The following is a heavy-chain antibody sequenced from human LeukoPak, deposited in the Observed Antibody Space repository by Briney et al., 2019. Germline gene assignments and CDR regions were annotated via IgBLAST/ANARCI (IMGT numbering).Heavy chain of an antibody. J-gene: IGHJ2*01. D-gene: IGHD6-19*01. CDR1: GYTFTHNY. Sequence: SSVKVSCKASGYTFTHNYMHWVRHAPGQGPQWMGWINPSTGDANYVQTFWGRVTLTRDASIGTAYMEMNRLTYDDTAIYYCARDVYTSGWRYFDLWGHGTLVTVSS. CDR3: ARDVYTSGWRYFDL. V-gene: IGHV1-2*02. CDR2: INPSTGDA.